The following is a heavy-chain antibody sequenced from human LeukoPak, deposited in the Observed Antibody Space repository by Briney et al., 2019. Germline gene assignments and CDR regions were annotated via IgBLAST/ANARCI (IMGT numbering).Heavy chain of an antibody. Sequence: PGGSPRLSCAASGFTFSSYGMHWVRQAPGKGLEWVAVIWYDGSNKYYADSVKGRFTISRDNAKNSLYLQMNSLRDEDTAVYYCVRGWREFYFEYWGQGNLVTVSS. CDR2: IWYDGSNK. CDR3: VRGWREFYFEY. CDR1: GFTFSSYG. J-gene: IGHJ4*02. V-gene: IGHV3-33*01. D-gene: IGHD3-3*01.